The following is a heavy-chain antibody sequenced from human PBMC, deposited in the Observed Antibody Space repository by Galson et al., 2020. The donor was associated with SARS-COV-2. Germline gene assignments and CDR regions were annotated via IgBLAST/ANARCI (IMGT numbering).Heavy chain of an antibody. V-gene: IGHV3-48*03. D-gene: IGHD6-13*01. Sequence: GESLKISCAASGFTLSNYEINWVRQAPGKGLEWVSYISRTGTPIYYRDSVKGRFIISRDNGKNSLYLQMNNLRAEDAAVYYCARGWQQLAFDAFDFWGQGTIITVSS. CDR1: GFTLSNYE. J-gene: IGHJ3*01. CDR3: ARGWQQLAFDAFDF. CDR2: ISRTGTPI.